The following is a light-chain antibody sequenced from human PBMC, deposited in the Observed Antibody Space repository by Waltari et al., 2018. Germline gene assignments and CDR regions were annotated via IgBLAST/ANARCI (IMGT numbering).Light chain of an antibody. CDR3: QELNTYPQSLT. CDR1: QSISSY. CDR2: AAS. J-gene: IGKJ4*01. Sequence: DIQMTQSPSSLSASVGDRVTITCRASQSISSYLNWYQQRPGKAPKVLIYAASSLQSGVPSRFSGSGSGTDFTLTISSLQPEDFATYYCQELNTYPQSLTFGGGTKVEI. V-gene: IGKV1-39*01.